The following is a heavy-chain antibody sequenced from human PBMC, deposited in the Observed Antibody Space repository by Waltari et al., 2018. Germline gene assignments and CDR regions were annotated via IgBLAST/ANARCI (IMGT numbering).Heavy chain of an antibody. Sequence: QVQLQESGPGLVKPSQTLSLTCTVSGGSISSGSYYWSWIRQPAGKGLEWIGYIYTSGSTNYNPSLKSRVTISVDTSKNQFSLKLSSVTAADTAVYYCARGRELPDDAFDIWGQGTMVTVSS. CDR1: GGSISSGSYY. CDR2: IYTSGST. CDR3: ARGRELPDDAFDI. J-gene: IGHJ3*02. V-gene: IGHV4-61*09. D-gene: IGHD1-26*01.